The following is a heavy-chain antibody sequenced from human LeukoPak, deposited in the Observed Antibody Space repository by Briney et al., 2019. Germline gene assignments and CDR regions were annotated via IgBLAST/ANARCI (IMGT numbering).Heavy chain of an antibody. V-gene: IGHV4-34*01. D-gene: IGHD3-22*01. J-gene: IGHJ4*02. CDR3: ARDRRAPNYYDSSGYSPTFDY. CDR2: INHSGST. CDR1: GGSFSGYY. Sequence: SETLSLTCAVYGGSFSGYYWSWIRQPPGKGLEWIGEINHSGSTNYNPSLKSRVTISVDTSKNQFSLKLSSVTAADMAVYYCARDRRAPNYYDSSGYSPTFDYWGQGTLVTVSS.